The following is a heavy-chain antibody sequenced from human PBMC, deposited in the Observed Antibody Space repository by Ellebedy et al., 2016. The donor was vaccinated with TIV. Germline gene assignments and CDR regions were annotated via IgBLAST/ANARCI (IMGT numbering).Heavy chain of an antibody. CDR3: ARRGSYGDYAVQINSWFDS. D-gene: IGHD4-17*01. V-gene: IGHV3-7*01. CDR2: KYQDGSHQ. Sequence: PGGSLRLSCVASGFSFRSYWMSWVRQAPGKGLEWVANKYQDGSHQYYVDSAKGRFTISRDNANKSLFLHMNSLRVEDTAVYYCARRGSYGDYAVQINSWFDSWGQGTLVTVSS. CDR1: GFSFRSYW. J-gene: IGHJ5*01.